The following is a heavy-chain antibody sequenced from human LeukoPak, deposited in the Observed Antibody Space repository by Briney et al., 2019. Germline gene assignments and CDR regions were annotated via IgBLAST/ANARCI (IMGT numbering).Heavy chain of an antibody. J-gene: IGHJ6*03. CDR1: GYTFTSYY. V-gene: IGHV1-46*01. CDR2: INPSGGST. Sequence: ASVKVSCKASGYTFTSYYMHWVRQAPGQGLEWMGIINPSGGSTSYAQKFQGRVTMTRDTSTSTVYMELSSLRSEDTAVYYCARARTTVVTAGYYYYYMDVWGKGTTVTVSS. D-gene: IGHD4-23*01. CDR3: ARARTTVVTAGYYYYYMDV.